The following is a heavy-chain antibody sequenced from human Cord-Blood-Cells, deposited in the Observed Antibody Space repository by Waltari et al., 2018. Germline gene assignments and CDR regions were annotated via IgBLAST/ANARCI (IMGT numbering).Heavy chain of an antibody. CDR2: ISWNSGSR. V-gene: IGHV3-9*01. CDR1: GFTFADYA. D-gene: IGHD2-15*01. CDR3: AKAGGGYCSGGSCYEAYYYYYYGMDV. Sequence: GGGLVQPARSLRLSCAASGFTFADYAMHWVRQAPGKGLAWVPGISWNSGSRGYADSVKGRFTISRDNAKNSLYLQINSLRAEDTALYYCAKAGGGYCSGGSCYEAYYYYYYGMDVWGQGTTVTVSS. J-gene: IGHJ6*02.